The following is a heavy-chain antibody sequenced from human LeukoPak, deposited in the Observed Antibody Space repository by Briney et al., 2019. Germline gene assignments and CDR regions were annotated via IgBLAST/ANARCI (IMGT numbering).Heavy chain of an antibody. V-gene: IGHV1-69*04. CDR2: IIPNLGTT. CDR3: ATTNDGGGYQWGDFFDF. Sequence: ASVKVSCKASGGTSNSHAISWVRQAPGQGLEWMGRIIPNLGTTNRAQNFQDRVTLTPDKSTNTAYMELTSLTSEDTAVYYCATTNDGGGYQWGDFFDFWGQGTLVTVSS. CDR1: GGTSNSHA. D-gene: IGHD3-22*01. J-gene: IGHJ4*02.